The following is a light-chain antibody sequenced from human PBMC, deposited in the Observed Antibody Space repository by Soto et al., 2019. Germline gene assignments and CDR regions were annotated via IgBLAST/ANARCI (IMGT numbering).Light chain of an antibody. CDR2: RNN. J-gene: IGLJ2*01. CDR1: SSNIGSNY. V-gene: IGLV1-47*01. CDR3: AAWDDSLSGV. Sequence: QSVLTQPPSASGTPGQRVTISCSGSSSNIGSNYVYWYQQLPGTAPKLLIYRNNQRPSGVPDRFSGSKSGTSASLAISGLGSEDEADYYCAAWDDSLSGVFGGGTQLTVL.